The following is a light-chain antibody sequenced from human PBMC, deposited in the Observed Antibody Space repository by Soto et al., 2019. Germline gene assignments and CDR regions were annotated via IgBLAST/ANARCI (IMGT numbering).Light chain of an antibody. J-gene: IGKJ5*01. CDR1: QSVSSSY. Sequence: EIALTQSPGTLSLSPGEKATLSCRASQSVSSSYLAWYQQKPGQAPRLLIYGASSRATGIPDRFSGSGSGTDFTLTISRLEPEDFAVYYCQQYGSSPPITFGQGTRLE. CDR2: GAS. V-gene: IGKV3-20*01. CDR3: QQYGSSPPIT.